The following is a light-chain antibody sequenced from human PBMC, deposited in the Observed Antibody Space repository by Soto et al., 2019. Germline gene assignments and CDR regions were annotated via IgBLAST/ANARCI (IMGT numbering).Light chain of an antibody. J-gene: IGLJ1*01. CDR2: DNT. Sequence: QSVLTQPPSVSGTPGQRVTISCTGSSSNIASSSVHWYQQLPGGAPKLLIFDNTNRPSGVPDRFSGSKSGTSASLAITGLQAEDEADYYCQSYDNSLTDYYVFGTGTKLTVL. CDR1: SSNIASSS. V-gene: IGLV1-40*01. CDR3: QSYDNSLTDYYV.